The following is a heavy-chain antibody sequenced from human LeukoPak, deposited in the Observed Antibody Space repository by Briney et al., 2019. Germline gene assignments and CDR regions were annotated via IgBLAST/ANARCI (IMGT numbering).Heavy chain of an antibody. CDR2: ISAYNGNT. Sequence: ASVKVSCKASGYTFTSYGISWVRQAPGQGLEWMGWISAYNGNTNYAQKLQGRVTMTTDTSTSTAYMELRSLRSDDTAVYYCARDYYDSSGSSWSDPWGQGTLVTVSS. D-gene: IGHD3-22*01. CDR3: ARDYYDSSGSSWSDP. J-gene: IGHJ5*02. V-gene: IGHV1-18*01. CDR1: GYTFTSYG.